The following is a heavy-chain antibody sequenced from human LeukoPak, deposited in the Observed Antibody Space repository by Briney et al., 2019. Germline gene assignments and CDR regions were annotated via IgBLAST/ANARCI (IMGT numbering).Heavy chain of an antibody. CDR3: AKIYDSVDY. CDR2: ISGSGDGT. V-gene: IGHV3-23*01. D-gene: IGHD3-22*01. J-gene: IGHJ4*02. Sequence: GGSLRLSCVASGFTFNNYAMSWVRQAPGKGLEWVSSISGSGDGTYYVDSVKGRFTISRDNSKNTLYLQMNSLRAEDTAVYYCAKIYDSVDYWGQGTLVTVSP. CDR1: GFTFNNYA.